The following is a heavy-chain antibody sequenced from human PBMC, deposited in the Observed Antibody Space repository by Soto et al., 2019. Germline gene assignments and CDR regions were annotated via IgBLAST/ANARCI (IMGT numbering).Heavy chain of an antibody. CDR2: IYYSGST. Sequence: SETLSLTCTVSGGSISSGGYYWSWIRQHPGKGLEWIGYIYYSGSTYYNPSLKSRVTISVDTSKNQFSLKLSSVTAADTAVYYRARDSRSSSSGTNWFDPWGQGTLVTVSS. D-gene: IGHD6-6*01. CDR3: ARDSRSSSSGTNWFDP. J-gene: IGHJ5*02. CDR1: GGSISSGGYY. V-gene: IGHV4-31*03.